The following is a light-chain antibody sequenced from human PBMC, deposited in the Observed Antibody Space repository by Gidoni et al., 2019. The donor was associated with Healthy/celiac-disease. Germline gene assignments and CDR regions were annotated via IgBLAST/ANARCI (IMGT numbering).Light chain of an antibody. V-gene: IGLV3-1*01. CDR1: KLGDKY. J-gene: IGLJ2*01. CDR3: QAWDSSFVV. Sequence: SYELTQLPSVSVSPGQTASITCSGDKLGDKYACWYQQKPGQSPVLVIYQDSKRPSGIPERFSGSNSGNTATLTIGGTQAMDEADYYCQAWDSSFVVFGGGTKLTVL. CDR2: QDS.